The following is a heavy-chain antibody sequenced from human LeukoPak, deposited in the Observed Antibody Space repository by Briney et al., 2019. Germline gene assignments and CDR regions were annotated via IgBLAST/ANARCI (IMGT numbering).Heavy chain of an antibody. Sequence: PGGSLRLSCAASGFTFSSYWMSWVRQAPGKGLEWVANIKQDGSEKYYVDSVKGRFTISRDNAKNSLYLQMNSLRAEDTAVYYCARRGVQWDTMVRGDQRFPFDYWGQGTLVTVSS. V-gene: IGHV3-7*01. CDR2: IKQDGSEK. CDR1: GFTFSSYW. CDR3: ARRGVQWDTMVRGDQRFPFDY. J-gene: IGHJ4*02. D-gene: IGHD3-10*01.